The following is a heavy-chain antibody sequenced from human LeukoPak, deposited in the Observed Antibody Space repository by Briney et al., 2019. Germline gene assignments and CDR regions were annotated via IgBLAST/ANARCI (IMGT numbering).Heavy chain of an antibody. CDR2: LFYSGNT. V-gene: IGHV4-59*08. CDR3: ARGSSPFDY. CDR1: GGFISSYY. Sequence: KPSETPSLTCPGSGGFISSYYWSWIRQPPRKGLEWIGSLFYSGNTNYNPSLKSRVTISLDTSKNQVSLKLSSVTAADTAVYYCARGSSPFDYWGQGTLVTVSS. J-gene: IGHJ4*02.